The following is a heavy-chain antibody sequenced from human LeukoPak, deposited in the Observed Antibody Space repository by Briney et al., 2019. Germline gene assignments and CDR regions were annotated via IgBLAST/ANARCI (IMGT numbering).Heavy chain of an antibody. Sequence: GASVKVSCKASGYTFTSYYMHWVRQAPGQGLEWMGIINPRGGSTSYAQKFQGRVTMTRDASTSTVHMEVSSLRSDDTAVYYCARDGYDSSGTLDYWGQGTLVTVSS. V-gene: IGHV1-46*01. J-gene: IGHJ4*02. CDR2: INPRGGST. CDR3: ARDGYDSSGTLDY. D-gene: IGHD3-22*01. CDR1: GYTFTSYY.